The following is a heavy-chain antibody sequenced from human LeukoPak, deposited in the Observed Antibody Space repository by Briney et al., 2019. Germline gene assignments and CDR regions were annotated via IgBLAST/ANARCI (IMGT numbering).Heavy chain of an antibody. Sequence: GRSLRLSCAASGFTFSSYVMHWVRQAPGKGLEWVAVISYDGSNTNYGDSVMGQFTISRDNLKNTLYLQMNSLRAEDTALYYCARGPSITTVSYFQYWGQGTLVTVSS. CDR1: GFTFSSYV. CDR3: ARGPSITTVSYFQY. CDR2: ISYDGSNT. V-gene: IGHV3-30*01. D-gene: IGHD1-14*01. J-gene: IGHJ4*02.